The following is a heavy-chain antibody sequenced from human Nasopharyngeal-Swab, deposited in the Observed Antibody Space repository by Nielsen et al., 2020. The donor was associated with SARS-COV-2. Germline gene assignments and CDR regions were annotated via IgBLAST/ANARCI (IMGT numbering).Heavy chain of an antibody. CDR3: ARTYSGSYWGAFDI. Sequence: GESLKISCAASGFTFSSYAMHWVRQAPVKGLEWVAVISYDGSNKYYADSVKGRFTISRDNSKNTLYLQMNSLRAEDTAVYYCARTYSGSYWGAFDIWGQGTMVTVSS. J-gene: IGHJ3*02. V-gene: IGHV3-30-3*01. D-gene: IGHD1-26*01. CDR2: ISYDGSNK. CDR1: GFTFSSYA.